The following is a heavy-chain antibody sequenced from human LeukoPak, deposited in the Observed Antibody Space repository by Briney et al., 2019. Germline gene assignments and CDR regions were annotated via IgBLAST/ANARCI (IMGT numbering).Heavy chain of an antibody. D-gene: IGHD6-19*01. CDR3: AAGYSSGWYDPIDY. CDR2: IYYSGST. V-gene: IGHV4-59*01. J-gene: IGHJ4*02. Sequence: KPSETLSLTCTGSGGSISSYYWSWIRQPPGKGLEWIGYIYYSGSTNYNPSLNSRVTISVDTSKNQFSMKLSSVTAADTAVYYCAAGYSSGWYDPIDYWGQGPLVTVSS. CDR1: GGSISSYY.